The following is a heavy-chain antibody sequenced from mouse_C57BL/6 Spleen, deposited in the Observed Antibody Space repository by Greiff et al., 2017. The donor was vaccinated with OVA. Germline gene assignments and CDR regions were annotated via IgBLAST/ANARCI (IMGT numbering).Heavy chain of an antibody. CDR1: GFTFSDYG. Sequence: EVQRVESGGGLVKPGGSLKLSCAASGFTFSDYGMHWVRQAPEKGLEWVAYISSGSSTIYYADTMKGRFTISRDNAKNTLFLQMTSLRSEDTAMYYCAKEDYGGFAYWGQGTLVTVSA. V-gene: IGHV5-17*01. CDR3: AKEDYGGFAY. CDR2: ISSGSSTI. J-gene: IGHJ3*01. D-gene: IGHD1-1*01.